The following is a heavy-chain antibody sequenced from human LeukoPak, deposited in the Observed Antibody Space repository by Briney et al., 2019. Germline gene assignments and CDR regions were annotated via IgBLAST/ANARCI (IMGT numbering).Heavy chain of an antibody. V-gene: IGHV3-74*01. CDR1: GFTFSTYW. Sequence: GGSLRLSCAASGFTFSTYWMHWVRQAPGKGLVWVSLINSAGSRTTYADSVKGRFTISRDNAKSTLYLQMNSLRAEDTAIYYCAKDARRSDGWYFFDHWGQGALVTVSS. D-gene: IGHD6-19*01. CDR3: AKDARRSDGWYFFDH. J-gene: IGHJ4*02. CDR2: INSAGSRT.